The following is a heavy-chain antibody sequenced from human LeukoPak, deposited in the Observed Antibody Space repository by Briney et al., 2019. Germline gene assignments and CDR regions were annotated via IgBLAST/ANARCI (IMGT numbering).Heavy chain of an antibody. CDR3: ARGGTTREGFDY. CDR2: IYHSGST. Sequence: SETLSLTCTVSGGSISTYYWNWIRQPPGKGLELIGNIYHSGSTNYNPSLKSRVTISVDRSKKQVSLTLSSVTAADTAVYYCARGGTTREGFDYWGQGTLVTVSS. D-gene: IGHD1-7*01. CDR1: GGSISTYY. J-gene: IGHJ4*02. V-gene: IGHV4-59*01.